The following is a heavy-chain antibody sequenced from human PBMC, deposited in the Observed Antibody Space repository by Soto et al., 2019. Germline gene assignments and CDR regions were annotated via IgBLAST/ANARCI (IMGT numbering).Heavy chain of an antibody. CDR3: ASGGSGLNFHS. Sequence: PGGSLRLSSAASGFTFRSYWMQWVRQAPGKGLVWVSWINSDGSSTRYADSVKGRFTISRDNAKNTLYLQMNSLRAEDTAVYYCASGGSGLNFHSWGKGTLVTVS. CDR1: GFTFRSYW. V-gene: IGHV3-74*01. D-gene: IGHD3-16*01. J-gene: IGHJ4*02. CDR2: INSDGSST.